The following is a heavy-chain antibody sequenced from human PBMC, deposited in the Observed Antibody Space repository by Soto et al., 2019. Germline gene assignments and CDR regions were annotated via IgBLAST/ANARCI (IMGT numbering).Heavy chain of an antibody. J-gene: IGHJ4*02. Sequence: QLLESGGNLVQPGGSLRLSCAAAGFTFSTYTMSWVRQAPGKGPERVAGFYGGGSTSTFYADSVKGRFTISRDNSNNMLFLQMNSLRAEDTAVYYCTKDRHPDGIWSFDCWGQGTLVTVSS. CDR2: FYGGGSTST. V-gene: IGHV3-23*01. CDR1: GFTFSTYT. CDR3: TKDRHPDGIWSFDC. D-gene: IGHD3-3*01.